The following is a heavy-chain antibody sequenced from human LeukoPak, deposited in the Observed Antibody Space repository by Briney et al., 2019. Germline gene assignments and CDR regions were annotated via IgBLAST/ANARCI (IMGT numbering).Heavy chain of an antibody. V-gene: IGHV3-48*02. CDR3: ARLDYGDYRVCYYYYGMDV. D-gene: IGHD4-17*01. CDR1: GFTFSSYS. J-gene: IGHJ6*02. Sequence: GGSLRLSCAASGFTFSSYSMNWVRQAPGKGLEWVSYISSSSSTIYYADSAKGRFTIPRDNAKNSLYLQMNSLRDEDTAVYYCARLDYGDYRVCYYYYGMDVWGQGTTVTVSS. CDR2: ISSSSSTI.